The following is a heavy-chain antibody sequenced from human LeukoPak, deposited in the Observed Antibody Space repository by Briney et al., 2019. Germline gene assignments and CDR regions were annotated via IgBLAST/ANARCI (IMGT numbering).Heavy chain of an antibody. D-gene: IGHD1-26*01. V-gene: IGHV4-39*07. CDR3: ARLGSGSYYDSRGQFDY. CDR1: GGSISSGSYY. J-gene: IGHJ4*02. Sequence: SETLSLTCTVSGGSISSGSYYWGWIRQPPGKGLEWIGFIHYSGNTNYNPSLKSRVTISVDTSKNQFSLKLSSVTAADTAVYYCARLGSGSYYDSRGQFDYWGQGTLVTVSS. CDR2: IHYSGNT.